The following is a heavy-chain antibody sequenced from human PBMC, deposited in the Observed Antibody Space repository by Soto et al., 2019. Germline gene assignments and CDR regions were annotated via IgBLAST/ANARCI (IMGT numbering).Heavy chain of an antibody. J-gene: IGHJ4*02. D-gene: IGHD3-9*01. CDR1: GGSFSGYY. CDR2: IYYSGST. CDR3: ARAHDYDILTGPFGIFDY. Sequence: SETLSLTCAVYGGSFSGYYWSWIRQPPGKGLEWIGYIYYSGSTNYNPSLKSRVTISVDTSKNHFSLKLSSVTAADTAVYYCARAHDYDILTGPFGIFDYWGQGTLVTVSS. V-gene: IGHV4-59*01.